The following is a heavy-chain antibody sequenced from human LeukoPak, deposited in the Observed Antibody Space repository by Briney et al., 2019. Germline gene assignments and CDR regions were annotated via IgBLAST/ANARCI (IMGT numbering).Heavy chain of an antibody. CDR1: GYTLTELS. CDR3: ATTIFRNSIAAAGTWYYFDY. CDR2: FDPEDGET. Sequence: ASVKVSCKASGYTLTELSMHWVRQALGKGLEWMGGFDPEDGETIYAQKFQGRVTMTEDTSTDTAYMELSSLRSEDTAVYYCATTIFRNSIAAAGTWYYFDYWGQGTLVTVSS. J-gene: IGHJ4*02. D-gene: IGHD6-13*01. V-gene: IGHV1-24*01.